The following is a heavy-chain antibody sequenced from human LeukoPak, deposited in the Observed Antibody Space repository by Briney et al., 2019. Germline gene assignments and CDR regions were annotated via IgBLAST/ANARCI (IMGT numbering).Heavy chain of an antibody. CDR3: ARDTLAVAGTLDY. D-gene: IGHD6-19*01. Sequence: ASVKVSCKASGYTFTGYYMHWVRQAPGQGLEWMGWINPSGGSTSYAQKFQGRVTMTRDTSTSTVYMELSSLRSEDTAVYYCARDTLAVAGTLDYWGQGTLVTVSS. CDR2: INPSGGST. J-gene: IGHJ4*02. V-gene: IGHV1-46*01. CDR1: GYTFTGYY.